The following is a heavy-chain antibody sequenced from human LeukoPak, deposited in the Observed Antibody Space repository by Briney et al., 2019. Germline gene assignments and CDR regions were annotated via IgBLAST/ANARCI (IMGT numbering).Heavy chain of an antibody. CDR3: ARDHKGGDGADAFDI. D-gene: IGHD5-24*01. V-gene: IGHV3-30-3*01. Sequence: GGSLRLSCAASGFTFSSYAMHWVRQAPGKGLEWVAVISYDGSNKYYADSVKGRFTISRDNSKNTLYLQMNSLRAEDTALYYCARDHKGGDGADAFDIWGHGTMVTVSS. CDR2: ISYDGSNK. CDR1: GFTFSSYA. J-gene: IGHJ3*02.